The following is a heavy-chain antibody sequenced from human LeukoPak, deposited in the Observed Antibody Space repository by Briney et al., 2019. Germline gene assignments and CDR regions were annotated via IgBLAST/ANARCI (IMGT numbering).Heavy chain of an antibody. V-gene: IGHV3-7*01. D-gene: IGHD4-23*01. Sequence: GRSLRLSCAASGFTFSSYGMHWVRQAPGKGLEWVANIKQDGSEKYYVDSVKGRFTISRDNAKNSLYLQMNSLRAEDTAVYYCARETPPTQLLVSGGNFDYWGQGTLVTVSS. CDR1: GFTFSSYG. CDR3: ARETPPTQLLVSGGNFDY. CDR2: IKQDGSEK. J-gene: IGHJ4*02.